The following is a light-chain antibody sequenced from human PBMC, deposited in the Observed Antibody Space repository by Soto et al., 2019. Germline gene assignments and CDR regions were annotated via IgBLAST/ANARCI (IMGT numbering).Light chain of an antibody. CDR3: SSYAGSSNV. Sequence: VLTQHPSASGSPGQSVAISCTGTSSDVGGYNYVSWYQQHPGKAPKLMIYEVNKRPSGVPDRFSGSKSGNTASLTVSGLQAEDEAVYYFSSYAGSSNVFGTGTKVTVL. V-gene: IGLV2-8*01. J-gene: IGLJ1*01. CDR2: EVN. CDR1: SSDVGGYNY.